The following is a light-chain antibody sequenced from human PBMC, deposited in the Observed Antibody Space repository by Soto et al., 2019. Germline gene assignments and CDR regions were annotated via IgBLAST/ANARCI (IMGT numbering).Light chain of an antibody. CDR1: MRDVGAYNL. CDR2: EVR. CDR3: SAYTAGSTLV. J-gene: IGLJ3*02. V-gene: IGLV2-14*01. Sequence: QSVLTQPASVSGSAGQSITISCSGTMRDVGAYNLVSWYQQHPGTAPKLIIYEVRNRPSGISSRFSGSRSGNTAPLTSSGLQPEDEGDYYCSAYTAGSTLVFGGGTKVTVL.